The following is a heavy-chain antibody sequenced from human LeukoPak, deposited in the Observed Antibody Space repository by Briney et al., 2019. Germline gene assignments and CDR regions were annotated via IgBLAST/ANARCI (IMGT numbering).Heavy chain of an antibody. J-gene: IGHJ4*02. CDR3: AKGKGAGSGWYGNYFDY. D-gene: IGHD6-19*01. CDR1: GFTFSSYG. Sequence: PGGSLRLSCAASGFTFSSYGMRWVRQAPGKGLEWVAVISYDGSNKYHADSVKGRFTISRDNSKNTLYLHMNSLRAEGTAVYYCAKGKGAGSGWYGNYFDYWGQGTLVTVSS. CDR2: ISYDGSNK. V-gene: IGHV3-30*18.